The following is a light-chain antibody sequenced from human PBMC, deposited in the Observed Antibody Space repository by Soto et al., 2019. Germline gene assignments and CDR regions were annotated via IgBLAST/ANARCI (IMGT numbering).Light chain of an antibody. CDR1: QSVSSSY. J-gene: IGKJ4*01. CDR2: GAS. Sequence: EIVLTQSPGTLSLPPGERATLSCRASQSVSSSYLAWYQQKPGQAPRLLIYGASSRATGIPDRFSGSGSGTDFTLTISRLEPEDFAVYYCQQYGSSPRFGGGTKVEIK. CDR3: QQYGSSPR. V-gene: IGKV3-20*01.